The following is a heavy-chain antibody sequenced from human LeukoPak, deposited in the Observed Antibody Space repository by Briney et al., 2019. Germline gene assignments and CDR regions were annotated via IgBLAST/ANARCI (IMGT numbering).Heavy chain of an antibody. CDR3: ARVRSSGWSYFDY. Sequence: GGCLRLSCAASGFTFSSYGMHWVRQAPGKGLEWVAFIRYDGSNKYYADSVKGRFTISRDNSKNTLYLQMNSLRAEDTAVYYCARVRSSGWSYFDYWGQGTLVTVSS. D-gene: IGHD6-19*01. V-gene: IGHV3-30*02. CDR1: GFTFSSYG. J-gene: IGHJ4*02. CDR2: IRYDGSNK.